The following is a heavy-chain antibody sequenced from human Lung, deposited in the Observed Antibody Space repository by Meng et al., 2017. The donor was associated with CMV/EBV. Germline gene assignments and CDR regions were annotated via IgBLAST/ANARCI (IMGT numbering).Heavy chain of an antibody. CDR2: IHPHRGDT. CDR1: GYTFTAHY. Sequence: ASVXVSCKASGYTFTAHYFHWVRQAPGQGLEWMGWIHPHRGDTNYAQQFQGRVTLTRDTSINTGYMEPTRLTSDDTAVYYCARDNNWGPDYWGHGTLVTVSS. J-gene: IGHJ4*01. D-gene: IGHD7-27*01. V-gene: IGHV1-2*02. CDR3: ARDNNWGPDY.